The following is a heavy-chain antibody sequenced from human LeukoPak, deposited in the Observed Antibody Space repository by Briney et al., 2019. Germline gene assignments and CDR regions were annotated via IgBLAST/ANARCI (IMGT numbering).Heavy chain of an antibody. J-gene: IGHJ3*02. CDR1: GFTFSSYS. D-gene: IGHD1-7*01. V-gene: IGHV3-48*01. CDR2: ISSSSSTI. CDR3: AREAPYNWNFHDAFDI. Sequence: GGSLRLSCAASGFTFSSYSMNWVRQAPGKGLEWVSYISSSSSTIYYADSVKGRFTISRDNAKNSLYLQMNSLRAEDTAVYYCAREAPYNWNFHDAFDIWGQGTMVTVSS.